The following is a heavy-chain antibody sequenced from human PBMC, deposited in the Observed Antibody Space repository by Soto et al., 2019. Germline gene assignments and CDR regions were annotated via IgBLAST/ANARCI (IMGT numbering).Heavy chain of an antibody. CDR1: GGSISSYY. Sequence: SETLSLTCTVSGGSISSYYWSWIRQPPGKGLEWIGYIYYSGSTNYNPSLKSRVTISVDTSKNQFSLKLSSVTAADTAVYYCARVTMVRGEGGYYFDYWGQGTRVTVSS. CDR2: IYYSGST. D-gene: IGHD3-10*01. V-gene: IGHV4-59*01. CDR3: ARVTMVRGEGGYYFDY. J-gene: IGHJ4*02.